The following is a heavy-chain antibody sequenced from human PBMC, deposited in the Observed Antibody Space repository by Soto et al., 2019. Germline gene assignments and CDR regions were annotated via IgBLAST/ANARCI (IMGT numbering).Heavy chain of an antibody. J-gene: IGHJ4*02. Sequence: GGSLRLSCAASGFTFSYYYMSWIRQAPGKGLEWVSYISSSSSYTNYADSVKGRFTISRDNAKNSLYLQMNSLRAEDTAVYYCARVGATADYWGQGTLVTVSS. CDR2: ISSSSSYT. D-gene: IGHD1-26*01. CDR3: ARVGATADY. V-gene: IGHV3-11*06. CDR1: GFTFSYYY.